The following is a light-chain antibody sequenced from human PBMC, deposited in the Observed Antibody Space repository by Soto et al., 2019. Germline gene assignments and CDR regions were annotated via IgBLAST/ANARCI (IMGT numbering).Light chain of an antibody. V-gene: IGLV2-14*01. CDR3: SSYTRSSAL. CDR1: SSDVGGYNY. J-gene: IGLJ1*01. CDR2: AVT. Sequence: TQPPSVFLSPGQSITISRTGTSSDVGGYNYVSWYQQHPGKAPKLMIYAVTDRPSGVSSRFSGSRSGNTASLTISGLQAEDETDYYCSSYTRSSALFGTGTQVTV.